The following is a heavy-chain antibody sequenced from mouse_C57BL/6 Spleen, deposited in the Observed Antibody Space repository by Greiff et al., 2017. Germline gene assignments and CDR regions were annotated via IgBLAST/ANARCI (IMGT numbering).Heavy chain of an antibody. J-gene: IGHJ2*01. CDR1: GYTFTSYW. Sequence: VQLQQSGAELVRPGSSVKLSCKASGYTFTSYWMHWVKQRPIQGLEWIGNIDPSDSETHYNQKFKDKATLTVDKSSSTAYMQLSSLTSEDSAVYYCATTAQATSYFDYWGQGTTLTVSS. V-gene: IGHV1-52*01. CDR2: IDPSDSET. D-gene: IGHD3-2*02. CDR3: ATTAQATSYFDY.